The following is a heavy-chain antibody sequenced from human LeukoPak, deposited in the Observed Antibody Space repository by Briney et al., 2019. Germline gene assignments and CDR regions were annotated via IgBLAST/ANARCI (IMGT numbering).Heavy chain of an antibody. CDR1: GYTFTGYY. D-gene: IGHD6-13*01. CDR2: INPNSGGT. CDR3: ARDIAAAGTNYYYGMDV. V-gene: IGHV1-2*04. Sequence: ASVKVSCKASGYTFTGYYMHWARQAPGQGLEWMGRINPNSGGTNYAQKFQGWVTMTRDTSISTAYMELSRLRSDDTAVYYCARDIAAAGTNYYYGMDVWGQGTTVTVSS. J-gene: IGHJ6*02.